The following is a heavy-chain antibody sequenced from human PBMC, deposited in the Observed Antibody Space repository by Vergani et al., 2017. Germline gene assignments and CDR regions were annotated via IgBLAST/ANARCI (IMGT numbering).Heavy chain of an antibody. D-gene: IGHD1-7*01. J-gene: IGHJ6*02. CDR1: GYNFTGLS. CDR3: ARLGVTGNYPNYSFYNFSDV. Sequence: QVQLVQSGAAVKKPGASVTISCTPSGYNFTGLSLHWVRQAPGQGLAWMGIINPSGGATTYAQKFQGRLRVTVSRDTFSRAVYMERSSLTSEDTAVYYCARLGVTGNYPNYSFYNFSDVWGQGTTVTVAS. CDR2: INPSGGAT. V-gene: IGHV1-46*01.